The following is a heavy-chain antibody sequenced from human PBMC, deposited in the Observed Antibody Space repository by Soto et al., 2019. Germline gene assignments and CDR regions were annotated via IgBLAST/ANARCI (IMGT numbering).Heavy chain of an antibody. CDR3: ARDSIGWQPNFDY. Sequence: GGSLRLSCAASGFTFSSYWMSWVRQAPGKGLEWVANIKQDGSEKYYVDSVKGRFTISRDNAKNSLYLQMNSLRAEDTAVYYCARDSIGWQPNFDYWGQGTLVTVSS. J-gene: IGHJ4*02. CDR1: GFTFSSYW. D-gene: IGHD2-15*01. CDR2: IKQDGSEK. V-gene: IGHV3-7*05.